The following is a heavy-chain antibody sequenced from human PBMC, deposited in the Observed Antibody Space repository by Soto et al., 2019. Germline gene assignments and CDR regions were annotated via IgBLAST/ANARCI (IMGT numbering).Heavy chain of an antibody. CDR3: ARGLNRNWFDP. Sequence: SQTLALTCAISGDSVSTSNTAWDWSRQSPSRGLEWLGRAYYRSTWYYDYAESVRSRLTINPDTSKNQFSLPLNSVTPEDTAVYFCARGLNRNWFDPWGQRTLVTVSS. CDR1: GDSVSTSNTA. V-gene: IGHV6-1*01. J-gene: IGHJ5*02. CDR2: AYYRSTWYY.